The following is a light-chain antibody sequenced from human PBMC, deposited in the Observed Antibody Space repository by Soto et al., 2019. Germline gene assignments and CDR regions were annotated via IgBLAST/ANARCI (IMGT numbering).Light chain of an antibody. CDR2: GAS. CDR3: QQYGSSGT. CDR1: QSVSNNY. J-gene: IGKJ1*01. Sequence: EILLTQSPGTLSLSPGKISTLSCRASQSVSNNYLAWYQQKPGQAPRLLIYGASNRATGIPDRFSGSGSGTDFTLTISRLEPEDFAVYYCQQYGSSGTFGQGTKVDIK. V-gene: IGKV3-20*01.